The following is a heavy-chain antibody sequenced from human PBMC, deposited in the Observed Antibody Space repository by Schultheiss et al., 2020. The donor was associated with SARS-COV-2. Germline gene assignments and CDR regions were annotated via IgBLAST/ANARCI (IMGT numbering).Heavy chain of an antibody. CDR1: GFTFSSYE. V-gene: IGHV3-48*03. J-gene: IGHJ4*02. D-gene: IGHD6-6*01. CDR2: ISSSGSTI. CDR3: AKATESLIAAPFDY. Sequence: GALRLSCAASGFTFSSYEMNWVRQAPGKGLEWVSYISSSGSTIYYADSVKGRFTISRDNSKNSLYLQMNSLRTEDTALYYCAKATESLIAAPFDYWGQGTLVTVSS.